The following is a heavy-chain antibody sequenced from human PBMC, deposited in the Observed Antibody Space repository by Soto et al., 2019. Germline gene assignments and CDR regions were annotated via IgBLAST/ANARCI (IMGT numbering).Heavy chain of an antibody. D-gene: IGHD3-22*01. CDR1: GYSISSGYY. Sequence: ASETLSLTCAVSGYSISSGYYCGWIRQPPGKGLEWIGSIYHSGSTYYNPSLKSRVTISVDTSKNQSSLKLSSVTAADTAVYYCARSGYYDRPYFDYWGQGTLVTVSS. CDR3: ARSGYYDRPYFDY. CDR2: IYHSGST. J-gene: IGHJ4*02. V-gene: IGHV4-38-2*01.